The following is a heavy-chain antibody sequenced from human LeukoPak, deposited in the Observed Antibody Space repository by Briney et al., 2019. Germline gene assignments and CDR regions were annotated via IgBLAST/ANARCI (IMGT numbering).Heavy chain of an antibody. CDR2: IKQGGSEK. CDR1: GFTFGSHW. J-gene: IGHJ4*02. V-gene: IGHV3-7*01. Sequence: GGSLRLPCAASGFTFGSHWMTWVRQAPGKGLEGVASIKQGGSEKYYVDSVKGRFTVSRDNAQNSVSLQMNSLSADDTAIYYCARGPNYGARVDYLDSWGQETKVTVSS. D-gene: IGHD4-17*01. CDR3: ARGPNYGARVDYLDS.